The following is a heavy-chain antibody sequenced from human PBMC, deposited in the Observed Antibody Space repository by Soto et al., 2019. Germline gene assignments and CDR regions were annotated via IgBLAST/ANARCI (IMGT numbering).Heavy chain of an antibody. D-gene: IGHD6-6*01. CDR2: IYSSGST. CDR1: GGSIISASYS. V-gene: IGHV4-31*03. J-gene: IGHJ5*02. Sequence: QVHLQESGPRLVKPSQTLSLSCSVSGGSIISASYSWNWIRQSPGRGLEWIGHIYSSGSTYYNPSLKSRVSIAVDTSNNQFSLKLTSVTAADTAVYFCAREDAARIERWFDAWCQVILVTVSS. CDR3: AREDAARIERWFDA.